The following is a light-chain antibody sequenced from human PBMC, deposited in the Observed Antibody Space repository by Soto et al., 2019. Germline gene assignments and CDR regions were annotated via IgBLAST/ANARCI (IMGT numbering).Light chain of an antibody. V-gene: IGKV1-5*01. CDR2: EAS. CDR3: QQYNSNSQT. CDR1: QTISNW. Sequence: DIQMTQSPSTLSGSVGDRVTITCRASQTISNWLAWYQQKPGKAPKLLLYEASTLASGVPTRFSGSGSGTEFTLTISSLQPDDFATYYCQQYNSNSQTFGLGTKVDIK. J-gene: IGKJ1*01.